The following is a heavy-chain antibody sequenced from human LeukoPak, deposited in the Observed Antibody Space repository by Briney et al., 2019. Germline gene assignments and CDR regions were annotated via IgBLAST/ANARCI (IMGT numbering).Heavy chain of an antibody. Sequence: GGSLRLSCAGSGFTFRSYWMSWVRQAPGKGLEGVANINQDGSEKYYVDSVKGRFTISRDNAKNSLYLQMNSLRAEDTAVYYCARQSMVRGAFDYWGQGTLVTVSS. D-gene: IGHD3-10*01. V-gene: IGHV3-7*01. J-gene: IGHJ4*02. CDR2: INQDGSEK. CDR3: ARQSMVRGAFDY. CDR1: GFTFRSYW.